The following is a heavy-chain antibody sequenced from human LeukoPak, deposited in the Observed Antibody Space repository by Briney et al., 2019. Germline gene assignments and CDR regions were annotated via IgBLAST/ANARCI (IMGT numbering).Heavy chain of an antibody. V-gene: IGHV4-39*01. Sequence: SETLSLTCTVSDGSISNTYYYWGWIRQPPGKGLEWIGIIYYSGNTYYNPSLKSRVTISVDTSKNQFSLKLSSVTAADTAVYYCARQWEQLGHFDYWGQGTLVTVSS. J-gene: IGHJ4*02. CDR2: IYYSGNT. D-gene: IGHD6-6*01. CDR3: ARQWEQLGHFDY. CDR1: DGSISNTYYY.